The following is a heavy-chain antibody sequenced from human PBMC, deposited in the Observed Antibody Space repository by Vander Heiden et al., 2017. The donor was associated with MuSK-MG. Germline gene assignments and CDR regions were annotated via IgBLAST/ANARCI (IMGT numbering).Heavy chain of an antibody. Sequence: QVQLVQSGAEVKKPGASVKDSCKASGYTLNGSYMHWVRQPPGQGLEWMGWINPNSGGTNYAQKFQGRVTMTRDTSISTAYMELSRLRSDDTAVYYCARAEYCSSTSCYLNYYYYYYMDVWGKGTTVTVSS. J-gene: IGHJ6*03. CDR3: ARAEYCSSTSCYLNYYYYYYMDV. V-gene: IGHV1-2*02. CDR1: GYTLNGSY. CDR2: INPNSGGT. D-gene: IGHD2-2*01.